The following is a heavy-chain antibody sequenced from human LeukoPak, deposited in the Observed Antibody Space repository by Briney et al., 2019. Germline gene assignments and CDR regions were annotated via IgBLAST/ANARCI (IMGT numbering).Heavy chain of an antibody. CDR1: GYTFTSYG. CDR2: ISAYNGNT. J-gene: IGHJ4*02. V-gene: IGHV1-18*01. Sequence: ASVKVSCKASGYTFTSYGISWVRQAPGQGLEWMGWISAYNGNTNYVQKLQGRVTMNTDTSTSPPYMELRSLRSDDTAVYYCARDAKRGFDYWGQGTLVTVSS. CDR3: ARDAKRGFDY.